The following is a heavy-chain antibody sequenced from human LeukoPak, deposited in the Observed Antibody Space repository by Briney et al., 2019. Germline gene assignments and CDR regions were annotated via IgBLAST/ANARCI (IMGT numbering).Heavy chain of an antibody. J-gene: IGHJ5*02. CDR1: GGSFSGYY. CDR2: INHSGST. Sequence: SETLFLTCAVYGGSFSGYYWSWIRQPPGKGLEWIGEINHSGSTNYNPSLKSRVTISVDTSKNQFSLKLRSVTAADTAVYYCARRNQQLSRNNWFDPWGQGTLVTVSS. CDR3: ARRNQQLSRNNWFDP. D-gene: IGHD6-13*01. V-gene: IGHV4-34*01.